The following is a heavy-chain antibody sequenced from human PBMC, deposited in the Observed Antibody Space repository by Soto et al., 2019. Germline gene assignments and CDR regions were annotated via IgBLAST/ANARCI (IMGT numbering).Heavy chain of an antibody. D-gene: IGHD4-17*01. J-gene: IGHJ4*02. CDR2: IWYDGTQK. V-gene: IGHV3-33*01. Sequence: QVQLEESGGGVVQPGRSLRLSCEASGFTFNTYSMHWVRQPPGKGLEWLAAIWYDGTQKYYADSVKGRFIISRDNSKKPLYLEMNSLRAEDTAVYYCARAGGTTVTGLWHFDSWGQGTLFTVSS. CDR1: GFTFNTYS. CDR3: ARAGGTTVTGLWHFDS.